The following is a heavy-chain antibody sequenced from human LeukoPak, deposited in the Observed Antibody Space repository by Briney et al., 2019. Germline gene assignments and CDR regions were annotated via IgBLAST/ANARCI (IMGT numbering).Heavy chain of an antibody. D-gene: IGHD3-22*01. Sequence: SETLSLTCTVSGGSISSYYWSWIRQPPGKGLEWIGYIYYSGSTNYNPSLKSRVTISVDTSKNQFSLKLSSVTAADTAVYYCARVNYYDSSGPHGLDPWGQGTLVTVSS. J-gene: IGHJ5*02. V-gene: IGHV4-59*01. CDR1: GGSISSYY. CDR3: ARVNYYDSSGPHGLDP. CDR2: IYYSGST.